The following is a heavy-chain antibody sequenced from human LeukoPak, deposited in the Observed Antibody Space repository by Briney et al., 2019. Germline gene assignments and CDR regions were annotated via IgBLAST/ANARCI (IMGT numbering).Heavy chain of an antibody. CDR1: GFTFGDYA. Sequence: GGSLRLSCTASGFTFGDYAMSWVRQAPGKGLEWVGFIRSKAYGGTTEYAASVKGRFAISRDDSKSIAYLQMNSLKTEDTAVYYCTRTGWDCSSTSCLWYFDYWXXXXXVTXSS. CDR3: TRTGWDCSSTSCLWYFDY. D-gene: IGHD2-2*01. V-gene: IGHV3-49*04. J-gene: IGHJ4*01. CDR2: IRSKAYGGTT.